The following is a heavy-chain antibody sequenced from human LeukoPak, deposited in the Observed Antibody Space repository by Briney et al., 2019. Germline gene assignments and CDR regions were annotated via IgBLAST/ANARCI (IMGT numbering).Heavy chain of an antibody. CDR2: ISAYNGNT. CDR1: GYTFTSYG. Sequence: ASVKVSCKASGYTFTSYGISWVRQAPGQGLEWMGWISAYNGNTNYAQKLQGRVTMTTDTSTSTAYMELRSLRSDDTAVYYCARDRGITIFGVSGYNWFDPWGQGTLVTVSS. D-gene: IGHD3-3*01. CDR3: ARDRGITIFGVSGYNWFDP. J-gene: IGHJ5*02. V-gene: IGHV1-18*01.